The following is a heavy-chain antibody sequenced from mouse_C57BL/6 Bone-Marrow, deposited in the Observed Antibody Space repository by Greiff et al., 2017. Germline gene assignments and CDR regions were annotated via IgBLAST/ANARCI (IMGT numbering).Heavy chain of an antibody. CDR1: GYTFTDYY. Sequence: VQLQQSGPELVKPGASVKISCKASGYTFTDYYMNWVKQSHGKSLEWIGDINPNNGGTSYNQKFKGKATLTVDKSYSTAYMELRSLTSEDSAVYYCARGITTVVGRPYAMDYWGQGPSGTVAS. V-gene: IGHV1-26*01. CDR2: INPNNGGT. J-gene: IGHJ4*01. CDR3: ARGITTVVGRPYAMDY. D-gene: IGHD1-1*01.